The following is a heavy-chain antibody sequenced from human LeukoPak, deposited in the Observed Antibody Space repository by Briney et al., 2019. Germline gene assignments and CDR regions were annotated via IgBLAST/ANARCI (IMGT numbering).Heavy chain of an antibody. D-gene: IGHD6-13*01. Sequence: SETLSLTCAVYGGSFSGYYWSWIRQPPGKGLEWIGEINHSGSTNYNPSLKSRVTISVDTSKNQFSLKLSSVTAADTAVYYCARQQRIAAAGTRYYYYYMDVWGKGTTVTISS. CDR3: ARQQRIAAAGTRYYYYYMDV. J-gene: IGHJ6*03. CDR1: GGSFSGYY. CDR2: INHSGST. V-gene: IGHV4-34*01.